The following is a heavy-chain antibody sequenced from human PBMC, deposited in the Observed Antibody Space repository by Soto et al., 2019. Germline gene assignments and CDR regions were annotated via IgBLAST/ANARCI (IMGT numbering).Heavy chain of an antibody. V-gene: IGHV3-23*01. J-gene: IGHJ4*02. Sequence: GGSLRLSCAASGFTFISYAMSWVRQAPGKGLEWVSAISGSGGSTYYADSVKGRFTISRDNSKNTLYLQMNSLRAEDTAVYYCAKSITVTTWFDYWGQGTLVTVSS. CDR3: AKSITVTTWFDY. CDR2: ISGSGGST. CDR1: GFTFISYA. D-gene: IGHD4-17*01.